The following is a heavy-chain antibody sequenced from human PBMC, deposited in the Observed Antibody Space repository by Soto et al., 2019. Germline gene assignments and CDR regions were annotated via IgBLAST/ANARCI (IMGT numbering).Heavy chain of an antibody. J-gene: IGHJ4*02. D-gene: IGHD1-26*01. V-gene: IGHV4-30-4*01. Sequence: SETLSLTCTVSGGSISSGDYYWSWIRQPPGKGLEWIGYIYNSGSTHYNPSLKSRVTMSEDTSKNQISLELSSVTAADTAVYYCARVRAVGATTIDYWGQGTLDTVSS. CDR2: IYNSGST. CDR1: GGSISSGDYY. CDR3: ARVRAVGATTIDY.